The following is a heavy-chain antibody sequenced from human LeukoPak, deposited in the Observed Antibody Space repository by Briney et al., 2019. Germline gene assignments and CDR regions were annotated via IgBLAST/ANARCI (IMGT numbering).Heavy chain of an antibody. Sequence: ESLRLSCAASGFTFSRFGMNWVRQAPGKGLEWVSYISSSSSSIYYADSVKGRFTISRDNAKNSLYLQVNSLRDDDTAVYYCAQKGGADYWGQGTLVTVSS. CDR3: AQKGGADY. CDR1: GFTFSRFG. V-gene: IGHV3-48*02. D-gene: IGHD2-15*01. J-gene: IGHJ4*02. CDR2: ISSSSSSI.